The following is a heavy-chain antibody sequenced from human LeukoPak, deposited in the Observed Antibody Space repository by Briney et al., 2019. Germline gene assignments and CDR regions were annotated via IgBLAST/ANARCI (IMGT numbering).Heavy chain of an antibody. J-gene: IGHJ4*02. CDR1: GFTFSSYS. D-gene: IGHD6-19*01. CDR3: ATELLDSSGWWAY. CDR2: ISSSSSYI. Sequence: GGSLRLSCAASGFTFSSYSMNWVRQAPGKGLEWVSSISSSSSYIYYSDSVKGRFTISRDNAKNSLYLQMNSLRADDTAVYYCATELLDSSGWWAYWGQGTLVTVSS. V-gene: IGHV3-21*01.